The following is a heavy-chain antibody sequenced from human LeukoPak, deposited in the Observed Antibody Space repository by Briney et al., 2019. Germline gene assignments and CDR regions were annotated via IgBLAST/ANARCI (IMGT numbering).Heavy chain of an antibody. J-gene: IGHJ5*02. CDR1: GGSXXXGNYY. CDR3: XXXXXXXXNNWFDP. CDR2: IFGSGSX. V-gene: IGHV4-61*02. Sequence: SGGSXXXGNYYWTWIRQPAGKGLEWIGRIFGSGSXYYNPSLKSRVTISLXTSKNQFSLKLSSVTAADTALYXXXXXXXXXXNNWFDPWGQGTLVTVSS.